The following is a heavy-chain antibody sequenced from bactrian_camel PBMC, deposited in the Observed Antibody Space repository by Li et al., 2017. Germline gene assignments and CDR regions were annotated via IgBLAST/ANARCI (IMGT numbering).Heavy chain of an antibody. V-gene: IGHV3S26*01. D-gene: IGHD5*01. J-gene: IGHJ6*01. CDR2: IDAQGIS. CDR1: GYRYSTYC. Sequence: HVQLVESGGGSVQAGESLRLSCVVSGYRYSTYCIGWFRQIGDKGREGVAVIDAQGISSYANDVKGRFTSSLDDAKTTLYLQMNSLKPEDTAVYYCAADAQYGLGTRSDFGYWGQGTQVTVS. CDR3: AADAQYGLGTRSDFGY.